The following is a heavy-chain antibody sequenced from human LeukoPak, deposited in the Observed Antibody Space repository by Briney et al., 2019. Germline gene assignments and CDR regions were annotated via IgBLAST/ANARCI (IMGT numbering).Heavy chain of an antibody. V-gene: IGHV1-46*01. Sequence: ASVKVSCKAFGYTFTSNYMHWVRQAPGQGPEWMGVISPSGGSTTYAQKFQGRVTLTRDMSTSTDYLELSSLRSDDTAVYYCARAVSSGYVTWGQGTLVTVSS. CDR1: GYTFTSNY. J-gene: IGHJ5*02. CDR2: ISPSGGST. CDR3: ARAVSSGYVT. D-gene: IGHD3-22*01.